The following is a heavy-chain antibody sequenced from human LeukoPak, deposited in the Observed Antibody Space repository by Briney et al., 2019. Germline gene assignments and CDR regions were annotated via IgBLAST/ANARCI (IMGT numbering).Heavy chain of an antibody. CDR1: GFTFSNAW. CDR3: TTALWFGELGYRYYFDY. V-gene: IGHV3-15*01. Sequence: GGSLGLSCAASGFTFSNAWMSWVRQAPGKGLEWVGRIKSKTDGGTTDYAAPVKGRFTISRDDSKNTLYLQMNSLKTGDTAVYYCTTALWFGELGYRYYFDYWGQGTLVTVSS. J-gene: IGHJ4*02. D-gene: IGHD3-10*01. CDR2: IKSKTDGGTT.